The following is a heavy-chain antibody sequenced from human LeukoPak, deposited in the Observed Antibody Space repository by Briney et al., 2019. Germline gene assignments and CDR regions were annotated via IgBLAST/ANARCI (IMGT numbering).Heavy chain of an antibody. CDR1: GFTFSSDT. D-gene: IGHD3-10*01. CDR2: ITTSDGNT. CDR3: AKAGGLWVSDPSGDS. Sequence: GGALRLSCAASGFTFSSDTMSWVRQAPGKGLEWVSTITTSDGNTYYADSVKGGFTVSRDTYTPTLFLQMTRLRAEDTAVSYCAKAGGLWVSDPSGDSWGRGPLVTVSS. V-gene: IGHV3-23*01. J-gene: IGHJ4*02.